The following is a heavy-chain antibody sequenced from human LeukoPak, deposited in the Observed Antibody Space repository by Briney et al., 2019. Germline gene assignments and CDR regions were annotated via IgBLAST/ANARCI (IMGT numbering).Heavy chain of an antibody. CDR2: IYYSGST. D-gene: IGHD6-13*01. CDR3: ARDGSSSWYRYFDY. V-gene: IGHV4-59*01. Sequence: SETLSFTCTVSGGSISSYYWSWLRQPPGKGLEWFGYIYYSGSTNYNPSLKSRVTISVDTSKNQFSLKLSSVTAADTAVYYCARDGSSSWYRYFDYWGHGTLVTVSS. CDR1: GGSISSYY. J-gene: IGHJ4*01.